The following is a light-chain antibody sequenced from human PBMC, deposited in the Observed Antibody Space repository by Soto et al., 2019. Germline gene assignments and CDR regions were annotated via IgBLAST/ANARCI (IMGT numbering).Light chain of an antibody. J-gene: IGKJ5*01. CDR3: QQYGSSRIT. Sequence: EIVLTQSPGTLSLSPGERATLSCRAIQSVSSSYLAWYQQKPGQAPRLLIYGASSRATGIPDRFSGSGSGTDFTLTISRLEPEDFAVYYCQQYGSSRITFGQGTRLEIK. V-gene: IGKV3-20*01. CDR2: GAS. CDR1: QSVSSSY.